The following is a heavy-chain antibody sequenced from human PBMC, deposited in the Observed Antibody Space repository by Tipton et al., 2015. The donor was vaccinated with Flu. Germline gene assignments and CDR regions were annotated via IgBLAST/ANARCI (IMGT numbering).Heavy chain of an antibody. Sequence: QVQLVQSGAEVKKPGASVKVSCKASGYTFTSYGISWVRQAPGQWLEWMGWISAYNGKTNYAQKLQGRVTMTTDTSTSTAYMELRSLRSDDTAVYYCARDLGRGVTTVDLGYWGQGTLVTVSS. V-gene: IGHV1-18*01. CDR3: ARDLGRGVTTVDLGY. D-gene: IGHD4-17*01. J-gene: IGHJ4*02. CDR1: GYTFTSYG. CDR2: ISAYNGKT.